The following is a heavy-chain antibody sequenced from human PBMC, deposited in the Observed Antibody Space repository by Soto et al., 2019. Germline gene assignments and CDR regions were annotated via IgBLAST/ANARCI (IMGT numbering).Heavy chain of an antibody. CDR2: IYWNDDK. CDR1: GFSLRTSGVG. Sequence: SGPTLVNPTQPLTLTCIFSGFSLRTSGVGVGWIRQPPGKALEWLGFIYWNDDKRYSPSLKSRLTITKDTSKNQVVLTMTNMDPVDTATYYCAKSGSSGWYGWFDPWGRGTLVTVSS. CDR3: AKSGSSGWYGWFDP. D-gene: IGHD6-19*01. V-gene: IGHV2-5*01. J-gene: IGHJ5*02.